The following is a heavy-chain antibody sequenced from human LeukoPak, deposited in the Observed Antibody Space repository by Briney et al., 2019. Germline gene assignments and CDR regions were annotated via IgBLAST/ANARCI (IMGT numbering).Heavy chain of an antibody. V-gene: IGHV3-74*01. J-gene: IGHJ4*02. Sequence: GGSLRLSCAASGFTLSSYWMHWVRQAPGKGLVWVSRIKNNRRSTSYADAVKSRFTISRDNAKNTLYLQMKSLTDEEKAVYFCARSDFFDYWGQGTLVTVAS. CDR2: IKNNRRST. CDR3: ARSDFFDY. CDR1: GFTLSSYW.